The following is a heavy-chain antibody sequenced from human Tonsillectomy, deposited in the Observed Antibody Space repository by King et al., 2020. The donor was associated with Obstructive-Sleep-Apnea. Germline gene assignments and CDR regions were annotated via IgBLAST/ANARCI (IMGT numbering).Heavy chain of an antibody. J-gene: IGHJ4*02. CDR2: ISSSSSPI. CDR3: ARGSAYYYDSRGMDY. CDR1: GFTFSSYR. D-gene: IGHD3-22*01. V-gene: IGHV3-48*04. Sequence: VQLVESGGGLVQPGGSLRLSCAASGFTFSSYRMNWVRQAPGEGLGWVSYISSSSSPIYYADSVKGRFTISRDNVKNSLYLQMNSLRGEDTAVYYCARGSAYYYDSRGMDYWGQGILVTVSS.